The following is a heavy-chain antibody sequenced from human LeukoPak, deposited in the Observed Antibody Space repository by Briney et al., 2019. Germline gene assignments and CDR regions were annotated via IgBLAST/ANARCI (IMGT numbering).Heavy chain of an antibody. V-gene: IGHV3-48*03. CDR1: GFTFSSYE. CDR3: ARVERPSDY. Sequence: PGGSLRLSCAASGFTFSSYEMNWVRQAPGKGLEWVSYISSSGSTIYYADSVKGRFTISRDNAKNSLYLHMNSLRAEDTAVYYCARVERPSDYWGQGTLVTVSS. D-gene: IGHD1-1*01. J-gene: IGHJ4*02. CDR2: ISSSGSTI.